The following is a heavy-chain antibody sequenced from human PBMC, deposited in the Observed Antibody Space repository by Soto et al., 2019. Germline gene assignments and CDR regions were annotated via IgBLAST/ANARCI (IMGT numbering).Heavy chain of an antibody. D-gene: IGHD2-21*01. Sequence: GASVKVSCKASGGTFSSYAISWVRQAPGQGLEWMGGIIPIFGTANYAQKFQGRVTITADKSTSTAYMELSSLRSEDTAVYYCARSSGLQQLWWSRYRMDVWGQGTTVIVSS. J-gene: IGHJ6*02. CDR3: ARSSGLQQLWWSRYRMDV. V-gene: IGHV1-69*06. CDR1: GGTFSSYA. CDR2: IIPIFGTA.